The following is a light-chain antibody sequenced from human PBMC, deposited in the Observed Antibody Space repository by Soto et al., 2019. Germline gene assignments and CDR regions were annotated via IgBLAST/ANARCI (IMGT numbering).Light chain of an antibody. Sequence: QSALTQPPSASGSPGQSVAISCTGATSDIGGYNYVSWYQQHPGKAPKLIIHEVNKRPSGVPDRFSGSKSGNTASLTVSGFQAEDEADYYCSSHGGNSPYVFGTGTKLSVL. V-gene: IGLV2-8*01. CDR3: SSHGGNSPYV. CDR2: EVN. J-gene: IGLJ1*01. CDR1: TSDIGGYNY.